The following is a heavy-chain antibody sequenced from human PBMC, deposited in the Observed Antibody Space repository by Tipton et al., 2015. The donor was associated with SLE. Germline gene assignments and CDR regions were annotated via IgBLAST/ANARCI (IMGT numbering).Heavy chain of an antibody. D-gene: IGHD3-10*01. V-gene: IGHV3-23*01. J-gene: IGHJ4*02. CDR1: GFTFGSYS. CDR3: AKGEGFGGYYFDY. CDR2: ISGDSTSR. Sequence: SLRLSCAASGFTFGSYSMIWVRQAPGKGLEWVSSISGDSTSRNYADSVKGRFTISRDNSKNTLYLQMNSLRAEDTAVYYCAKGEGFGGYYFDYWGQGTLVTVSS.